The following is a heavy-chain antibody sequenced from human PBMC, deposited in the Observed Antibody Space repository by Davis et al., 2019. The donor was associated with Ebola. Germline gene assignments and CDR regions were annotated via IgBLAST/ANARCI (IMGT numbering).Heavy chain of an antibody. CDR3: AKDRTDGYSKLNWFDP. CDR1: GFIFSSYV. V-gene: IGHV3-23*01. CDR2: ISGSGGST. Sequence: GESLKISCAASGFIFSSYVMSWVHQAPGKGLEWVLIISGSGGSTYYADSVEGRFTISRDNSKNTLYLQMISLRAEDTAVYYCAKDRTDGYSKLNWFDPWGQGTLVTVSS. D-gene: IGHD5-24*01. J-gene: IGHJ5*02.